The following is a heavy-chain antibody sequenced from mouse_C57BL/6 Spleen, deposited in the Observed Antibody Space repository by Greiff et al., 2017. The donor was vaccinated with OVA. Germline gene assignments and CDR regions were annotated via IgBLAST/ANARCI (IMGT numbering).Heavy chain of an antibody. D-gene: IGHD4-1*01. J-gene: IGHJ1*03. CDR2: TFYSGIT. V-gene: IGHV3-3*01. Sequence: EVQLQESGPSLVRPSQTLSLPCTVPGFSINSDCYWIWIRQFPGNKLEYIGYTFYSGITYYNPSLESRTYITRDTSKNQFSLKLSSVTTEDTATYYCARATGDWYFDVWGTGTTVTVSS. CDR3: ARATGDWYFDV. CDR1: GFSINSDCY.